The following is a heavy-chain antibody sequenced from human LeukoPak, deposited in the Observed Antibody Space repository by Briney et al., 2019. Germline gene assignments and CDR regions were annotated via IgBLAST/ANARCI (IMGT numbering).Heavy chain of an antibody. D-gene: IGHD6-13*01. Sequence: ASVKVSCKASGYTFTSYDINWVRQATGQGLEWMGWMNPNSGNTGYAQKFQGRVTITRNTSISTAYMELSSLRSDDTAVYYCATRAYSSSWYDHWGQGTLVTVSS. V-gene: IGHV1-8*03. J-gene: IGHJ5*02. CDR2: MNPNSGNT. CDR3: ATRAYSSSWYDH. CDR1: GYTFTSYD.